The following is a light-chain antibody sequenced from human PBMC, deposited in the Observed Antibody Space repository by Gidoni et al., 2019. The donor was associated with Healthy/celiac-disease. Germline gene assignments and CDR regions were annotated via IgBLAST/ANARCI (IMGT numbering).Light chain of an antibody. CDR1: SSDVGGYNY. CDR3: SSYTSSSTLGV. Sequence: QSALPHPASVSGSPGQAITISCTGTSSDVGGYNYVSWYQQHPGKAPKLMIYDVSNRPSGVSNRFSGSKSGNTASLTISGLQAEDEADYYCSSYTSSSTLGVFGGGTKLTVL. V-gene: IGLV2-14*01. CDR2: DVS. J-gene: IGLJ2*01.